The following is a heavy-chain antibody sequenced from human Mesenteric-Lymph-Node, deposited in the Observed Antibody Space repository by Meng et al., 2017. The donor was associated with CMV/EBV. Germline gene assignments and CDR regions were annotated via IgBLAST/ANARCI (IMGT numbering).Heavy chain of an antibody. CDR2: IKQDGSEK. Sequence: LSLTCAASGFTFSSYWMSWVRQAPGKGLEWVANIKQDGSEKYYVDSVKGRFTISRDNAKNSLYLQMNSLRAEDTAVYYCARAWYQLLSEYFQHWGQGTLVTVSS. D-gene: IGHD2-2*01. CDR3: ARAWYQLLSEYFQH. J-gene: IGHJ1*01. CDR1: GFTFSSYW. V-gene: IGHV3-7*01.